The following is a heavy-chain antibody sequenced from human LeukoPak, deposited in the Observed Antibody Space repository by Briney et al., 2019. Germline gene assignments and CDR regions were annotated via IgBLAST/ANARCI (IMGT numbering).Heavy chain of an antibody. Sequence: GRSLRLSYAASGFTFSSYGMHWVRQAPGKGLEWVAVIWYDGSNKYYADSVKGRFTISRDNSKNTLYLQMNSLRAEDTAVYYCASYDPDSSSWYHFDYWGQGTLVTVSS. CDR1: GFTFSSYG. D-gene: IGHD6-13*01. CDR2: IWYDGSNK. J-gene: IGHJ4*02. V-gene: IGHV3-33*01. CDR3: ASYDPDSSSWYHFDY.